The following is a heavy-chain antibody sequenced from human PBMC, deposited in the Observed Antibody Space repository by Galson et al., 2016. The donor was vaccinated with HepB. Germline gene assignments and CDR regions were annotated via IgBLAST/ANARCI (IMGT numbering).Heavy chain of an antibody. D-gene: IGHD3-10*01. CDR1: GYTFTSYY. J-gene: IGHJ6*02. CDR3: AREMTSALVRGVSNYYFYYGMDV. CDR2: ITPSAGST. V-gene: IGHV1-46*01. Sequence: SVKVSCKASGYTFTSYYMHWVRQAPGQGLEWMGLITPSAGSTGYAQKFQDRVTMTWDTSTSTVYMELSSLRSEDTAVYYCAREMTSALVRGVSNYYFYYGMDVWGQGTTVTVSS.